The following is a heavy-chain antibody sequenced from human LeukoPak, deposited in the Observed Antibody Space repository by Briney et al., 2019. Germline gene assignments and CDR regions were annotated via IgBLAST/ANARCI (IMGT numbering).Heavy chain of an antibody. Sequence: SETLSLTCTVSGASISSTNYCWGWIRQPPGKGLEWIGSIYNLGTTQYNPSLKSRLTISVDTSKNQFSLKLSSVTAADTAVYYCAAPYSGSYQYYFDYWGQEALVTVSS. CDR3: AAPYSGSYQYYFDY. CDR1: GASISSTNYC. J-gene: IGHJ4*02. V-gene: IGHV4-39*01. CDR2: IYNLGTT. D-gene: IGHD1-26*01.